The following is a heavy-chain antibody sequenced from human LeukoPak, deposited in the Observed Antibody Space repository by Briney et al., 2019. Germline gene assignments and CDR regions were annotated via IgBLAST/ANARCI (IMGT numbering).Heavy chain of an antibody. CDR1: GFTFSSYE. CDR3: AELGITMIGGV. Sequence: GGSLRLSCAASGFTFSSYEMNWVRQAPGKGLEWVSYSSSSGSTIYYADSVTGRFTISRDNAKNSLYLQMSSLRAEDTAVYYCAELGITMIGGVWGKGTTVTISS. CDR2: SSSSGSTI. V-gene: IGHV3-48*03. D-gene: IGHD3-10*02. J-gene: IGHJ6*04.